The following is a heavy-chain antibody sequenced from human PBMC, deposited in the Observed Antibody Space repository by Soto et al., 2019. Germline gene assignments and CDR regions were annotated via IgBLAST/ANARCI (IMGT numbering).Heavy chain of an antibody. CDR3: ARAGNYYYYNRMDV. CDR2: ISYDGSNK. Sequence: PGGSLRLSCAASGFTFSSYAMHWVRQAPGKGLEWVAVISYDGSNKYYADSVKGRFTISRDNSKNTLYLQMNSLRAEDTAVYYCARAGNYYYYNRMDVWGQVTTVSVSS. J-gene: IGHJ6*02. V-gene: IGHV3-30-3*01. CDR1: GFTFSSYA.